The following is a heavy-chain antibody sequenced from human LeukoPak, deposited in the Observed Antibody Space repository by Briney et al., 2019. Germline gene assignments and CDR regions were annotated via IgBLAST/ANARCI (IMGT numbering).Heavy chain of an antibody. D-gene: IGHD2-2*01. V-gene: IGHV1-69*05. CDR3: ATGARRVVVPAAILRMDV. Sequence: ASVKVSCKASGGTFSSYAISWVRQAPGQGLEWMGRIIPIFGTANYAQKFQGRVTITTDESTSTAYMELSSLRSEDTAVYYCATGARRVVVPAAILRMDVWGKGTTVTVSS. J-gene: IGHJ6*04. CDR1: GGTFSSYA. CDR2: IIPIFGTA.